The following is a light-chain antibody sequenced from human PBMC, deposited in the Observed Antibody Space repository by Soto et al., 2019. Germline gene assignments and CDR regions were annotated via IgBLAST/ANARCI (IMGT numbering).Light chain of an antibody. CDR2: AAS. J-gene: IGKJ4*01. V-gene: IGKV1-17*01. CDR1: QGIGND. CDR3: LQHFIYPLT. Sequence: DIQMTQSPSSLSASVGDRVTITCRASQGIGNDLGWHQQRPGKAPKRLIYAASSLQSGVPSRFSGSASGTEFTLTISALQPEDFATYYCLQHFIYPLTFGGGTKVDIK.